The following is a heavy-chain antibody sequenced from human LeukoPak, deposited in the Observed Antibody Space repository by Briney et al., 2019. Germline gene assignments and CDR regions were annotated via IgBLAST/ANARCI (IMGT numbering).Heavy chain of an antibody. CDR1: GYSFTSYW. CDR3: ARLGPGRVPAAHSADAFDI. J-gene: IGHJ3*02. CDR2: IYPGDSDT. V-gene: IGHV5-51*01. Sequence: GESLKISCKGSGYSFTSYWIGWVRQMPGKGLEWMGIIYPGDSDTRYSPSFQGQVTISADKSISTAYLQWSSLKASDTAMYYCARLGPGRVPAAHSADAFDIWGQGTMVTVSS. D-gene: IGHD2-2*01.